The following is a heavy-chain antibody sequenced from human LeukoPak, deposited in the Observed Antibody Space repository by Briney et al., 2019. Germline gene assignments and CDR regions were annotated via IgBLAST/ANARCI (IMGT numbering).Heavy chain of an antibody. D-gene: IGHD1-1*01. Sequence: SGGSLRLSCAASGFTFSDTWMHWVRQAPGEGLVWVSRIRSDGSDTRYAESVKGRFTISRDNAKNTLYLQMNSLRVEDTAVYFCARDPQRDSFDIWGQGTMVTVSS. CDR2: IRSDGSDT. J-gene: IGHJ3*02. CDR3: ARDPQRDSFDI. CDR1: GFTFSDTW. V-gene: IGHV3-74*01.